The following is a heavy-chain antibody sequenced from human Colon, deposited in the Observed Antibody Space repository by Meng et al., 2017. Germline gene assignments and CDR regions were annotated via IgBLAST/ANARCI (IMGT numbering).Heavy chain of an antibody. CDR3: ARIMSPWIQLWAFDY. CDR2: INPNSGDT. D-gene: IGHD5-18*01. J-gene: IGHJ4*02. V-gene: IGHV1-2*02. Sequence: ASVKVSCKASGYTFTGYYMHWVRQAPGRGFEWMGWINPNSGDTYYVQKFQGRVTMTRDTSISTAYMELSRLRSDDTAFYYCARIMSPWIQLWAFDYWGQGTLVTVSS. CDR1: GYTFTGYY.